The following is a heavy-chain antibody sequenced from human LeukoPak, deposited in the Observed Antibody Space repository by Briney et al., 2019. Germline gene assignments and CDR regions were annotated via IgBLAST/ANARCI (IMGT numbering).Heavy chain of an antibody. CDR3: AKDIWLVSSGFQTFDL. CDR1: GFTFNNYA. D-gene: IGHD3-22*01. CDR2: VTPGGNIP. Sequence: GGSLRLSCAASGFTFNNYAMSWVRQAPGKGLEWVSGVTPGGNIPYYVDSVKGRFTISRDNSNNTLYLQMGSLRAADTALYYCAKDIWLVSSGFQTFDLWGQGTLVTVSS. J-gene: IGHJ4*02. V-gene: IGHV3-23*01.